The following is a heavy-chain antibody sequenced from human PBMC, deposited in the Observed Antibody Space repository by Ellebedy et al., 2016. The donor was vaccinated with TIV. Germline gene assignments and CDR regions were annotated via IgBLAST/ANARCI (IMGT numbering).Heavy chain of an antibody. D-gene: IGHD6-19*01. CDR1: GGSFSGYY. CDR2: INQSGHT. V-gene: IGHV4-34*01. J-gene: IGHJ4*02. CDR3: AEGRSGWYYFDY. Sequence: SETLSLTCAVYGGSFSGYYWSWIRQPPGKGLEWIGEINQSGHTNYNPSLDKGRVTISVDTSKNQFSLRLSSVTVADTAVYYCAEGRSGWYYFDYWGQGTPVTVSS.